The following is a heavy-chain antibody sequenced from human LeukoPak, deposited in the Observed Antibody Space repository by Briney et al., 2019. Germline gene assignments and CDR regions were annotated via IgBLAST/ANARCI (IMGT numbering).Heavy chain of an antibody. V-gene: IGHV4-39*01. D-gene: IGHD3/OR15-3a*01. CDR3: ARGFDQASDWWFDP. CDR1: GGSMSSGSYC. J-gene: IGHJ5*02. Sequence: PSETLSLTCTVSGGSMSSGSYCWGRIPQPPGQGLEWFGSIYNSGSTYYNPSLKSRVTISEDTSKNQFSLKLSSVTAADTAVYYCARGFDQASDWWFDPWGQGALVTVSS. CDR2: IYNSGST.